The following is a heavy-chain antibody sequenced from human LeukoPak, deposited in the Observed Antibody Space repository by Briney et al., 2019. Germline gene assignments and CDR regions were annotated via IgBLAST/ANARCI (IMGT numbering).Heavy chain of an antibody. CDR2: TNPDRSDK. CDR3: VRGWSSDSDY. Sequence: PGGSLRLSCVASGFTFNTYAIHWVRRPPGKGPEWVAHTNPDRSDKYYVDSVKGAFTISRDKAKNKLYMQMNGQTTEDTSAYFCVRGWSSDSDYWGQGTPVTVSS. CDR1: GFTFNTYA. V-gene: IGHV3-7*03. D-gene: IGHD1-26*01. J-gene: IGHJ4*02.